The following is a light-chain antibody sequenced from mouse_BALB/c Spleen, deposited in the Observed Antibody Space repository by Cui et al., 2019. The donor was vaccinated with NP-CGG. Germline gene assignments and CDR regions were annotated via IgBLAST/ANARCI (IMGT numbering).Light chain of an antibody. J-gene: IGLJ1*01. Sequence: QAVLTHESAPTTSPGETVTLTCRSSTGAVTTSNYANWVQEKPDHLFTGLIGGTNNRPPGVPARFSGSLIGDKAALTITGAQTEDEAIYFCALWYSNHWVFGGGTTLTVL. CDR3: ALWYSNHWV. CDR1: TGAVTTSNY. CDR2: GTN. V-gene: IGLV1*01.